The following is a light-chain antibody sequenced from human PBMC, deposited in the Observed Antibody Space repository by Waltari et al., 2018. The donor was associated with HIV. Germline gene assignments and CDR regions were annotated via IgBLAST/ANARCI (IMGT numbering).Light chain of an antibody. J-gene: IGKJ3*01. CDR1: QSVSNTF. CDR2: GTS. Sequence: EIVLTQSPGTLSLSPGESATLPCRASQSVSNTFLAWYQQKPVQAPRLLIYGTSNRATGVPDRFSGSGSGTDFTLTISRLEPEDFAVYYCQQYDHSPLFTFGPGTKVDI. V-gene: IGKV3-20*01. CDR3: QQYDHSPLFT.